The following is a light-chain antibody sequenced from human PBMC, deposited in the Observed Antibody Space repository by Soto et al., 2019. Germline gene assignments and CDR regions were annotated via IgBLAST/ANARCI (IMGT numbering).Light chain of an antibody. V-gene: IGKV3-11*01. CDR1: QSVSSY. Sequence: EVVLTESLAALSLSPGARATLSCRALQSVSSYLAWYQQTPGQAPRLLIYDASNRATGIPARFSGSGSGTDFTLTISSLEPEDFAVYYCQQRSNWPPPISSGQGTGLAI. CDR3: QQRSNWPPPIS. CDR2: DAS. J-gene: IGKJ5*01.